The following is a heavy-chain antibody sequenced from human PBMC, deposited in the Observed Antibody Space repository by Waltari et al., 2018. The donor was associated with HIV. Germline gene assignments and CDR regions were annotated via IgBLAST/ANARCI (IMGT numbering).Heavy chain of an antibody. CDR3: ARVTRYSSGWYFDF. CDR1: GFPFRTYD. Sequence: EVHLVEWGGGLIQPGGSLRLSCTASGFPFRTYDMHWVRQATGKGLEWVSAINTTGDPSYADSVKGRFTISRDNARNSLSLQMDSLRAGDTALYYCARVTRYSSGWYFDFWGQGTLVAVSS. CDR2: INTTGDP. V-gene: IGHV3-13*05. D-gene: IGHD6-19*01. J-gene: IGHJ4*02.